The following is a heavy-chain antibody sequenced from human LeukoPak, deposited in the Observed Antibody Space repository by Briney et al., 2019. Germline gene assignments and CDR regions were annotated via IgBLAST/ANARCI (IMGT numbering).Heavy chain of an antibody. V-gene: IGHV3-15*01. D-gene: IGHD1-14*01. Sequence: GGSLRLSCAASGFTFSNAWMSWVRQAPGKGLEWVGRIKSKTDGGTTDYAAPVKGRFTISRDDSKNTLYLQMNSLRAEDTAVYYCAKPAKTDYADYRGQGTLVTVSS. J-gene: IGHJ4*02. CDR2: IKSKTDGGTT. CDR1: GFTFSNAW. CDR3: AKPAKTDYADY.